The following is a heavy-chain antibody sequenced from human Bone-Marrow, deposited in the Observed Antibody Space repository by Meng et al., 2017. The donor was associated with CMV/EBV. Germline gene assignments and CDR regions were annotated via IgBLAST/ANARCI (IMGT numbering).Heavy chain of an antibody. CDR2: ISAYNGNT. D-gene: IGHD2-15*01. V-gene: IGHV1-18*01. CDR3: ARSDIVATIGYCSGGSCYPWSDFDY. J-gene: IGHJ4*02. Sequence: ISWVRQAPGQGLEWMGWISAYNGNTNYAQKLQGRVTMTTDTSTSTAYMELRSLRSDDTAVYYCARSDIVATIGYCSGGSCYPWSDFDYWGQGTLVTVSS.